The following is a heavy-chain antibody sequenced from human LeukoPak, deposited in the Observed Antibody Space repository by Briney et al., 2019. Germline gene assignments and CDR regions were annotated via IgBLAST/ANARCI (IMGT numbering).Heavy chain of an antibody. D-gene: IGHD6-19*01. CDR2: ISSSSSYI. Sequence: PGRSLRLSCAASGFTFSSYSMNWVRQAPGKGLEWVSSISSSSSYIYYADSVKGRFTISRDNAKNSLYLQMNSLRAEDTAVYYCARATIAVAGFDYWGQGTLVTVSS. CDR3: ARATIAVAGFDY. CDR1: GFTFSSYS. V-gene: IGHV3-21*01. J-gene: IGHJ4*02.